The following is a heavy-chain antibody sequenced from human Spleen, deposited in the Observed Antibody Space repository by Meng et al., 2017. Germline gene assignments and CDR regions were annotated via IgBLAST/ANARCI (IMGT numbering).Heavy chain of an antibody. CDR3: AKDLLVTTWGYFDS. CDR1: GIDVSTKH. CDR2: IGRSADNT. J-gene: IGHJ4*02. D-gene: IGHD4-17*01. V-gene: IGHV3-23*04. Sequence: EVHLVESGGGLMQSGGSLTISCVASGIDVSTKHMGWVRQAPGKGLEWVAGIGRSADNTKYADSVKGRFSISRDNSNNAVYLQMNALAAEDTAVYYCAKDLLVTTWGYFDSWGQGTLVTVSS.